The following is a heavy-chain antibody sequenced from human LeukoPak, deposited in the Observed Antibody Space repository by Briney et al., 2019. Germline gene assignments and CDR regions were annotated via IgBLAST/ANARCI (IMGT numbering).Heavy chain of an antibody. CDR2: IIPIFGTA. CDR3: ASWARVDYGGNSGDY. CDR1: GGTFSSYA. D-gene: IGHD4-23*01. Sequence: GASVKFSCKASGGTFSSYAISWVRQAPGQGLEWMGGIIPIFGTANYAQKFQGRVTITADESTSTAYMELSSLRSEDTAVYYCASWARVDYGGNSGDYWGQGTMVTVSS. J-gene: IGHJ3*01. V-gene: IGHV1-69*13.